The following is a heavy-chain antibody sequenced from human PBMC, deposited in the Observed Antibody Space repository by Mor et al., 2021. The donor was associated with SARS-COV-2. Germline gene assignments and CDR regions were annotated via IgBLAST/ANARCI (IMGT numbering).Heavy chain of an antibody. CDR3: ARHGDGAVVNS. J-gene: IGHJ4*02. Sequence: FYNPSLKSRVTISVDTSKNLFSLKLTSVTAADTAVYYCARHGDGAVVNSWGQGTLVTVSS. D-gene: IGHD2-15*01. V-gene: IGHV4-39*01.